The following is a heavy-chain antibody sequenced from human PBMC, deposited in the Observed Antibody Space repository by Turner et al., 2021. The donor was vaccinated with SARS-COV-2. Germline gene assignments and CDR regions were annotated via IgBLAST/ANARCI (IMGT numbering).Heavy chain of an antibody. CDR1: GFTFSSYS. CDR3: ARSPTAPGYYYDSSGYYTPYYFDY. V-gene: IGHV3-21*01. D-gene: IGHD3-22*01. J-gene: IGHJ4*02. Sequence: EVQLLESGGGLVKPGGSLSLSCAASGFTFSSYSMNWVRQDPGKGLEWGSSISSSSSYIYYADSVKGRFTISRDNAKNSLYLQMNSLRAEDTAVYYCARSPTAPGYYYDSSGYYTPYYFDYWGQGTLVTVSS. CDR2: ISSSSSYI.